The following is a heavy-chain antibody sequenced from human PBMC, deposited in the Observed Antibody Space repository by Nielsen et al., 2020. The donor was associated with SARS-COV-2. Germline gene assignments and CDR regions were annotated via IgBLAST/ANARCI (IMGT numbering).Heavy chain of an antibody. J-gene: IGHJ6*02. CDR1: GYSFTNYG. CDR2: MNPNSGNT. V-gene: IGHV1-8*02. CDR3: AREEEYYGSGSYYNDANYYYYYGMDV. Sequence: ASVKVSCKASGYSFTNYGISWVRQAPGQGLEWMGWMNPNSGNTGYAQKFQGRVTMTRNTSISTAYMELSSLRSEDTAVYYCAREEEYYGSGSYYNDANYYYYYGMDVWGQGTTVTVSS. D-gene: IGHD3-10*01.